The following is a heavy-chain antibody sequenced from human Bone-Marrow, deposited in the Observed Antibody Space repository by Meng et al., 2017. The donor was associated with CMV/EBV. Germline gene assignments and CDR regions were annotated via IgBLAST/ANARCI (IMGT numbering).Heavy chain of an antibody. CDR1: GFIFSSYE. V-gene: IGHV3-48*03. D-gene: IGHD6-19*01. J-gene: IGHJ6*02. CDR3: ARDRAVGWADGLDV. Sequence: GESLKISCEASGFIFSSYEMNWVRQAPGKGPEWVAHISDSGNTIYYADSVKGRFTISRDNANNSLYLHMNSLRAEDTAIYYCARDRAVGWADGLDVWGQGTTVTVSS. CDR2: ISDSGNTI.